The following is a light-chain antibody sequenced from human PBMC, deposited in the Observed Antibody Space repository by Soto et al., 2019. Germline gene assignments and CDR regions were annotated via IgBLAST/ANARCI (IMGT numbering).Light chain of an antibody. J-gene: IGKJ2*01. CDR1: QSVNIY. V-gene: IGKV3-11*01. Sequence: EIVLTQSPATLSLSPGERATLSCRASQSVNIYLAWYQQKPGQPPRLLIYNASNRATDIPARFSGSGSGTDFTLTISSLVPDDFAVYYCQQRSDWPTFGQGTKVEIK. CDR3: QQRSDWPT. CDR2: NAS.